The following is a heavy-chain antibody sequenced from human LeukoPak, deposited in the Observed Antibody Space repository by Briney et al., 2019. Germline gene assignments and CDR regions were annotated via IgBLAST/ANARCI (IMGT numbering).Heavy chain of an antibody. CDR3: TREEGGYSDY. V-gene: IGHV3-49*04. CDR1: GFTFGDYA. CDR2: IRSKAYGGTT. D-gene: IGHD5-12*01. Sequence: GGSLRLSCTGSGFTFGDYAMSWVRQASGKGLEWVGFIRSKAYGGTTEYAASVKGRFTISRDDSKSIAYLQMNSLKTEDTAVYHCTREEGGYSDYWGQGTLVTVSS. J-gene: IGHJ4*02.